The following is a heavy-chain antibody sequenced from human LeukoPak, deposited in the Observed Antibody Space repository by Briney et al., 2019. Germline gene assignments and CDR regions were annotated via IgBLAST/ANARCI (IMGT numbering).Heavy chain of an antibody. CDR1: GFSFSGYG. J-gene: IGHJ4*02. CDR2: IWPDGGDR. V-gene: IGHV3-30*02. Sequence: LGGSLRLSCAASGFSFSGYGMHWVRQVPVKGLEWVAFIWPDGGDRYYAGSVKGRFTISRDDVKKTVDLQTNNVRPEDTGVYYCAGGLHHYDRSLDYWGQGTLVTVSS. CDR3: AGGLHHYDRSLDY. D-gene: IGHD3-22*01.